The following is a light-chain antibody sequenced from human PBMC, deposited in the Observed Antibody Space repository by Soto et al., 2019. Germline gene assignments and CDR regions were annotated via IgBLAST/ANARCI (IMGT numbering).Light chain of an antibody. CDR2: VAS. Sequence: DIQMTQSPSAMSASVGDRVTITCRASQEISNHVAWFQQQPGKVPKRLIYVASSLQSGVPSRFSGSGSGTEFTLTISSLQPEDFATYYCLQHNSYPRTFGQGTKVEIK. V-gene: IGKV1-17*03. CDR3: LQHNSYPRT. CDR1: QEISNH. J-gene: IGKJ1*01.